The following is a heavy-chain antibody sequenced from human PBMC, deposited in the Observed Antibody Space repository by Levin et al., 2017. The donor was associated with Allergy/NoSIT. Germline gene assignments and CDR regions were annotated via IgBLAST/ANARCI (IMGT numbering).Heavy chain of an antibody. D-gene: IGHD6-13*01. CDR1: GFTFSSSD. J-gene: IGHJ5*02. CDR3: ARSGRIATAGRGDWFDP. Sequence: GGSLRLSCAASGFTFSSSDFYWVRQATGKGLEWVSTIDTAGDTSYSGSVKGRFTISRENAKKSLYLQMNSLRAGDTAVYYCARSGRIATAGRGDWFDPWGQGTLVTVSS. CDR2: IDTAGDT. V-gene: IGHV3-13*01.